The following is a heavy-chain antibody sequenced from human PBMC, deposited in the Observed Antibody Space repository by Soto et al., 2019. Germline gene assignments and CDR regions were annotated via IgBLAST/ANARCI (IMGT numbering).Heavy chain of an antibody. CDR2: IKSKTDGGTT. Sequence: PVGSLRLSCAASGFTFSNAWMSWVRQAPGKGLEWVGRIKSKTDGGTTDYAAPVKGRFTISRDDSKNTLYLQMNSLKTEDTAVYYCTTEFFSTPYYDSSGYAFDIWGQGTMVTVSS. D-gene: IGHD3-22*01. V-gene: IGHV3-15*01. J-gene: IGHJ3*02. CDR3: TTEFFSTPYYDSSGYAFDI. CDR1: GFTFSNAW.